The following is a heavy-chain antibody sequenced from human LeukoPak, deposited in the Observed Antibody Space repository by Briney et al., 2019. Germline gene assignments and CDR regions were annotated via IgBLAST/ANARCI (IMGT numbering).Heavy chain of an antibody. Sequence: GGSLRLSCTASGFTFSTHGMHWVRQAPGKGLEWVSGLTGDATTTFYSDSVKGRFTVSRDNSKNTLYLHMNSLSAEDTALYYCARPGSGIASFDYWGQGTLVTVSS. CDR3: ARPGSGIASFDY. CDR1: GFTFSTHG. V-gene: IGHV3-23*01. D-gene: IGHD3-10*01. CDR2: LTGDATTT. J-gene: IGHJ4*02.